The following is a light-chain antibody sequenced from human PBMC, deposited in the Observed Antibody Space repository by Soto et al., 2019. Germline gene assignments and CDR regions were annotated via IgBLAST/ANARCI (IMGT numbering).Light chain of an antibody. CDR3: QQYNNWPPCT. Sequence: EIVMTQSPATLSVSPGERATLSCRASQSVSSYLAWYQQKPGQAPRLLIYSASTRVTGIPARFSGSGSGTELTIPISSLPYEDFSVSYCQQYNNWPPCTFGQGTKVEIK. J-gene: IGKJ1*01. CDR2: SAS. CDR1: QSVSSY. V-gene: IGKV3-15*01.